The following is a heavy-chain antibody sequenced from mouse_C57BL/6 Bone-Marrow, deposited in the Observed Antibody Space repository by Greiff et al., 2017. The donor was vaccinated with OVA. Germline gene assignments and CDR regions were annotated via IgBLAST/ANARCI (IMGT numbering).Heavy chain of an antibody. J-gene: IGHJ4*01. CDR3: ARLQVYYDYDEPMDY. Sequence: VQLQQSGAELARPGASVKLSCKASGYTFTSYGISWVKQRTGQGLEWIGEIYPRSGNTYYNEKFKGKATLTADKSSSTAYMELRSLTSEDSAVYFCARLQVYYDYDEPMDYWGQGTSVTVSS. D-gene: IGHD2-4*01. CDR2: IYPRSGNT. V-gene: IGHV1-81*01. CDR1: GYTFTSYG.